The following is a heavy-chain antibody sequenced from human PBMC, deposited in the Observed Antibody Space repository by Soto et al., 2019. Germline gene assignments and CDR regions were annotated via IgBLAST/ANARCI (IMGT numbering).Heavy chain of an antibody. Sequence: GGSLRLSCAASGFTFSSYAMSWVRQAPGKGLEWVSAISGSGGSTYYADSVKGRFTISRDNSKNTLYLQMNSLRAEDTAVYYCAKEKHIVVVTAIPGDYWGQGTLVTVSS. D-gene: IGHD2-21*02. CDR1: GFTFSSYA. V-gene: IGHV3-23*01. CDR3: AKEKHIVVVTAIPGDY. CDR2: ISGSGGST. J-gene: IGHJ4*02.